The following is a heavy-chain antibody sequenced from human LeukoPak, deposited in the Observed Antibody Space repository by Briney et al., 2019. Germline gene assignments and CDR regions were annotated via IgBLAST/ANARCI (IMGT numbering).Heavy chain of an antibody. J-gene: IGHJ4*02. V-gene: IGHV3-20*04. CDR1: GFTFDDYG. CDR2: INWNGGST. Sequence: PGGSLRLSCAASGFTFDDYGMSWVRQAPGKGLEWVSGINWNGGSTVYADSVKGRFTISRDNAKNSLYLQMNSLRAEDTALYYCARDGPSKMLVPAVPFDYWGQGTLVTVSS. D-gene: IGHD2-2*01. CDR3: ARDGPSKMLVPAVPFDY.